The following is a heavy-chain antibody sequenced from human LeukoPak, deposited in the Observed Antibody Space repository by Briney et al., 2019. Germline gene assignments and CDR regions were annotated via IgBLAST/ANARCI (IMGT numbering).Heavy chain of an antibody. V-gene: IGHV4-38-2*02. CDR1: GYSISSGYY. CDR3: ARDSSRTTTPAFDI. CDR2: LYHSGST. D-gene: IGHD4-17*01. J-gene: IGHJ3*02. Sequence: SETLSLTCAVSGYSISSGYYWGWIRQPPGKGLEWIGSLYHSGSTYYNPSLKSRVTISVDTSKNQFSLKLCSVTAADTAVYYCARDSSRTTTPAFDIWGQGTMVTVSS.